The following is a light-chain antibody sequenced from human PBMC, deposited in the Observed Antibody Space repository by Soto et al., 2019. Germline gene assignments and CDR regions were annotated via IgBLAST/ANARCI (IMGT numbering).Light chain of an antibody. J-gene: IGKJ2*01. V-gene: IGKV1-39*01. CDR1: QSISTF. Sequence: DIQMTQSPSSLSASIGDRVTITCRPSQSISTFLNWYQQKPGKAPKLLIYSASTLHSGVTSRFRGSLTRTDIPLTISSLQPEDFATYCYQQSYSAPHTFVQGTELGI. CDR2: SAS. CDR3: QQSYSAPHT.